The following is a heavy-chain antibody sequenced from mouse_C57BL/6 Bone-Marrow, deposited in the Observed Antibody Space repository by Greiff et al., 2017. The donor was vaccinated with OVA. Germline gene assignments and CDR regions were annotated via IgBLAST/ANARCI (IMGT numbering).Heavy chain of an antibody. Sequence: DVMLVESEGGLVQPGSSMKLSCTASGFTFSDYYMAWVRQVPEKGLEWVANINYDGSSTYYLDSLKSRFIISRENAKNILYLQMSSLKSEDTATYYCAREDYYGSSYAMDYWGQGTSVTVSS. CDR1: GFTFSDYY. CDR2: INYDGSST. J-gene: IGHJ4*01. V-gene: IGHV5-16*01. D-gene: IGHD1-1*01. CDR3: AREDYYGSSYAMDY.